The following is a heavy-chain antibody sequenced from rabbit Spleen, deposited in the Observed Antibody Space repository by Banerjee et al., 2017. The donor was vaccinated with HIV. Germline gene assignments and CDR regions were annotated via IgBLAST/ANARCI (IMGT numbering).Heavy chain of an antibody. CDR2: IYPDSSGST. CDR1: GLDFSDSYW. D-gene: IGHD2-1*01. V-gene: IGHV1S45*01. Sequence: QEQLEESGGDLVKPGASLTLTCTASGLDFSDSYWICWVRQAPGKGLECIACIYPDSSGSTYYASWAKGRFTISKTSSTTVTLEMTSLTAADTATYFCARGSAAMTMVITGYYLGLWGQGTLVTVS. J-gene: IGHJ6*01. CDR3: ARGSAAMTMVITGYYLGL.